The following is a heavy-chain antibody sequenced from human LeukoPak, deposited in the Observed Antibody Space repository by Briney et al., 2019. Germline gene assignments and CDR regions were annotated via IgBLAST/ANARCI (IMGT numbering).Heavy chain of an antibody. J-gene: IGHJ5*02. Sequence: SETLSLTCTVSGGSISSSSYYWGWIRQPPGKGLEWIGSIYYSGSTYYNPSLKSRVTISVDTSKNQFSLKLSSVTAADTAVYYCARGDLKRGRYSGYEGNWFDPWGQGTLVTVSS. CDR2: IYYSGST. D-gene: IGHD5-12*01. CDR3: ARGDLKRGRYSGYEGNWFDP. V-gene: IGHV4-39*07. CDR1: GGSISSSSYY.